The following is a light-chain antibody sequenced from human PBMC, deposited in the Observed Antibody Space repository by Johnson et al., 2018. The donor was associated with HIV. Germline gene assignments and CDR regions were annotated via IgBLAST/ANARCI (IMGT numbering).Light chain of an antibody. J-gene: IGLJ1*01. CDR2: DNN. V-gene: IGLV1-51*01. CDR3: GTWHSSLNGYV. Sequence: QSVLTQPPSVSAAPGQKVTISCSGSNSNIGNNYVSWYQQLPETAPKLLIYDNNKRPSGIPDRFSGSKSATSATLGITGLQTGDEADYYCGTWHSSLNGYVFGSGTKVTVL. CDR1: NSNIGNNY.